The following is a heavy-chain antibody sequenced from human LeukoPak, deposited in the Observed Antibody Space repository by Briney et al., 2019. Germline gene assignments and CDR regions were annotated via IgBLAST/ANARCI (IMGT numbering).Heavy chain of an antibody. J-gene: IGHJ4*02. CDR1: GFTFDDYA. Sequence: GGSLRLSCAASGFTFDDYAMHWVRQAPGKGLEWVSGISWNSGSIGYADSVKGRFTFSRDNAKNSLYLQMNSLRAEDMALYYCAKDKGGGPTYYFDYWGQGTLVTVSS. D-gene: IGHD1-26*01. CDR3: AKDKGGGPTYYFDY. CDR2: ISWNSGSI. V-gene: IGHV3-9*03.